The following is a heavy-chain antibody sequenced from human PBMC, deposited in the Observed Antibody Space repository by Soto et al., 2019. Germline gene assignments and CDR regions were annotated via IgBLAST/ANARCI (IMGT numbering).Heavy chain of an antibody. CDR1: GFTLSSYA. J-gene: IGHJ6*02. V-gene: IGHV3-23*03. CDR2: IYAGGST. D-gene: IGHD3-16*01. CDR3: AKDAIFEMITAGNPRMDV. Sequence: GGSLRLSCAASGFTLSSYAMSWVRQAPGKGLEWVSIIYAGGSTYYADSVKGRFTISRDHSKNTVYLQMNSLRVEDTAVYYCAKDAIFEMITAGNPRMDVWGQGTAVTVSS.